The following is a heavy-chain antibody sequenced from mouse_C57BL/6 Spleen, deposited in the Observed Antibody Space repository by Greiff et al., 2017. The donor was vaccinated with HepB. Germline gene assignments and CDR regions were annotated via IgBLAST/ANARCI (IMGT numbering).Heavy chain of an antibody. CDR1: GYTFTSYW. Sequence: VQLQQPGAELVKPGASVKLSCKASGYTFTSYWMQWVKQRPGQGLEWIGEIDPSDSYTNYNQKFKGKATLTVDTSSSTAYMQLSSLPSEDSAVYYCARRGSSGLFAYWGQGTLVTVSA. J-gene: IGHJ3*01. CDR3: ARRGSSGLFAY. CDR2: IDPSDSYT. V-gene: IGHV1-50*01. D-gene: IGHD3-2*02.